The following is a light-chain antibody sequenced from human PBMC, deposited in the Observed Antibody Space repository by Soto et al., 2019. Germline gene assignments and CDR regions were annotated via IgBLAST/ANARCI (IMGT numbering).Light chain of an antibody. CDR1: SSNIGNNY. J-gene: IGLJ3*02. Sequence: QSVLTQPPSASGTPGQSVTISCSGSSSNIGNNYAYWYQQFPGTAPNQRPSGVPDRFSGSKSGTSASLAISGLRSEDEADYYCAAWDDSLSGWVFGGGTKLTVL. CDR3: AAWDDSLSGWV. V-gene: IGLV1-47*01.